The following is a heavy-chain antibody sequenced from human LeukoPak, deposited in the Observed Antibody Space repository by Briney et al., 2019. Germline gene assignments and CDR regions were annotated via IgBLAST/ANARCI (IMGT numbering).Heavy chain of an antibody. CDR1: GYTFTSYG. Sequence: ASVKVSGKASGYTFTSYGISWVRQAPGQGLEWMGWISAYNGNTNYAQKLQGRVTMTTDTSTSTAYMELRSLRSDDTAVYYCARGLYDILTGYPNWFDPWGQGTLVTVSS. J-gene: IGHJ5*02. V-gene: IGHV1-18*01. CDR3: ARGLYDILTGYPNWFDP. D-gene: IGHD3-9*01. CDR2: ISAYNGNT.